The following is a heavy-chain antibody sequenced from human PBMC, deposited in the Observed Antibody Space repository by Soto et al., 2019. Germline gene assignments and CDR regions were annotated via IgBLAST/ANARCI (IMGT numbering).Heavy chain of an antibody. V-gene: IGHV3-23*01. CDR1: GFTFSSYA. CDR3: AKETYDYIWGSYLFDY. D-gene: IGHD3-16*02. J-gene: IGHJ4*02. CDR2: ISVSGGST. Sequence: AGSLRLSCAASGFTFSSYAMSWVRQAPGKGQEWVSAISVSGGSTYYADSVKGRFTISRDNSKNTLYLQMNSLRSEDTAVYYCAKETYDYIWGSYLFDYWGQGT.